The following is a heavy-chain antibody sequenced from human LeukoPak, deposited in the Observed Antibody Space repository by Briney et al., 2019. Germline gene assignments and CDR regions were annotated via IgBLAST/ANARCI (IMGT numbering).Heavy chain of an antibody. V-gene: IGHV4-59*01. CDR3: ARVPYYYDSSGYYWYFDL. D-gene: IGHD3-22*01. J-gene: IGHJ2*01. CDR1: GGSISGYY. Sequence: KPSETLSLTCTVSGGSISGYYWSWIRQPPGKGLEWIGYIFYVGSTNYNPSLKSRVTISVDTFKDQFSLKLSSVTAADTAVYYCARVPYYYDSSGYYWYFDLWGRGTLVTVSS. CDR2: IFYVGST.